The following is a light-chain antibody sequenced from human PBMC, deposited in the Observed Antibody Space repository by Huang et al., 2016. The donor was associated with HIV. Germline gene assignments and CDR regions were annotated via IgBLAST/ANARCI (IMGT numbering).Light chain of an antibody. CDR2: DAS. J-gene: IGKJ4*01. Sequence: EVVLTQSPATLSLSPGERATLSCRASQTVGSYLAWYQQKPGQPPRLLIDDASNRATGIPARFSGSGYGTDFTLTISSLEPEDFAVYYCQQRVNWPLTFGGGTKVEIK. V-gene: IGKV3-11*01. CDR3: QQRVNWPLT. CDR1: QTVGSY.